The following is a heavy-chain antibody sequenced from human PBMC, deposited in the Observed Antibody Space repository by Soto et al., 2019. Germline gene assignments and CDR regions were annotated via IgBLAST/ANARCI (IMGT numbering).Heavy chain of an antibody. J-gene: IGHJ6*02. Sequence: PGGSLRLSCAASGFTFSSYDMHWVRQATGKGLEWVSAIGTAGDTYYPGSVKGRFTISRENAKNSLYLQMNSLRAGDTAVYYCARDRGKGYSSSYYYYYGMDVSGQGTKVPVSS. D-gene: IGHD6-13*01. V-gene: IGHV3-13*01. CDR1: GFTFSSYD. CDR3: ARDRGKGYSSSYYYYYGMDV. CDR2: IGTAGDT.